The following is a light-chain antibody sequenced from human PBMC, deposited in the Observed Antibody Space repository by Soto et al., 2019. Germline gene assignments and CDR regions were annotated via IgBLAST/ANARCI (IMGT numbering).Light chain of an antibody. V-gene: IGLV2-14*01. J-gene: IGLJ3*02. CDR1: SSDVGGYNY. Sequence: QSVLTQPASVSGSPGQSITISCTGTSSDVGGYNYASWYQQHPGKAPKLMIYDVTNRPSGVSIRFSGSKSGNTASLTISGLQAEDEADYYCSSYTSSNTVVFGGGTKLTVL. CDR2: DVT. CDR3: SSYTSSNTVV.